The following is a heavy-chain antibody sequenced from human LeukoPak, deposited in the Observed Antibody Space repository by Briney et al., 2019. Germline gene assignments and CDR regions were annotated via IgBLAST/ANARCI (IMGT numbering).Heavy chain of an antibody. CDR1: GFTFSDYY. Sequence: GGSLRLSCAASGFTFSDYYMSWIRQAPGKGLEWVSYISSSGSSTYYTDSVKGRFTISRDNAMNSLYLQMNSLRAEDTAVYYCARDMYYYESSGYLYGMDVWGQGTTVTVSS. CDR3: ARDMYYYESSGYLYGMDV. V-gene: IGHV3-11*01. D-gene: IGHD3-22*01. CDR2: ISSSGSST. J-gene: IGHJ6*02.